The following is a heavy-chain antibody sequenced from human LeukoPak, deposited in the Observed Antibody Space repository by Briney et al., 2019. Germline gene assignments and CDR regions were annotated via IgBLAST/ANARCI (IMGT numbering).Heavy chain of an antibody. CDR2: ISSSADST. Sequence: QPGGSLRLSCEASGFTFSSYAMSWVRQAPGKGLAWVSVISSSADSTYYADSVKGRFTISRDNSKNTLYLQMNHLRAEDAAVYYCAKPLEKYTYGGNFDYWGQGILVTVSS. CDR3: AKPLEKYTYGGNFDY. CDR1: GFTFSSYA. V-gene: IGHV3-23*01. J-gene: IGHJ4*02. D-gene: IGHD4-23*01.